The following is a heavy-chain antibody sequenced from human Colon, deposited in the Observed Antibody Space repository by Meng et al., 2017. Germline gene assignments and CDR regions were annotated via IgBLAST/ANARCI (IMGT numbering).Heavy chain of an antibody. CDR1: GGPISSGDYY. J-gene: IGHJ2*01. V-gene: IGHV4-30-4*01. D-gene: IGHD3-22*01. Sequence: QLQASRPGLVKLSQTLSLTCPVSGGPISSGDYYCSWIRQPPGKGLEWIGYIYYSGSTYYNPSLKSRVTISVDTSKNQFSLKLSSVTAADTAVYYCARGYYDSSGYGYWYFDLWGRGTLVTVSS. CDR2: IYYSGST. CDR3: ARGYYDSSGYGYWYFDL.